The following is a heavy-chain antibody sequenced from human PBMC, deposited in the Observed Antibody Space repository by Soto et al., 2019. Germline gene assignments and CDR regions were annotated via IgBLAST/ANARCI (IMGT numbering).Heavy chain of an antibody. J-gene: IGHJ5*02. V-gene: IGHV4-59*13. CDR2: IDYSGRT. D-gene: IGHD2-8*01. CDR1: GDSITNYY. Sequence: SETLSLTCTVSGDSITNYYWSWSRQPPGKGLEWIGYIDYSGRTKYNPSLESRVTMSVDTSKKQISLKLSSVSAADTAVYYCASLGGYGVQWGWFDPWGQGTLVTVSS. CDR3: ASLGGYGVQWGWFDP.